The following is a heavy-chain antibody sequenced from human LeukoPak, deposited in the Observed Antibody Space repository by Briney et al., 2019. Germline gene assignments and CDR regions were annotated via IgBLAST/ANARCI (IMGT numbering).Heavy chain of an antibody. CDR1: GFTFSSYG. Sequence: GRSLRLSCAASGFTFSSYGMHWVRQAPGKGLVWVSRINSDGSSTSYADSVKGRFTISRDNAKNTLYLQMNSLRAEDTAVYYCARGPLYCSSTSCYFGDAFDIWGQGTMVTVSS. CDR3: ARGPLYCSSTSCYFGDAFDI. J-gene: IGHJ3*02. V-gene: IGHV3-74*01. D-gene: IGHD2-2*01. CDR2: INSDGSST.